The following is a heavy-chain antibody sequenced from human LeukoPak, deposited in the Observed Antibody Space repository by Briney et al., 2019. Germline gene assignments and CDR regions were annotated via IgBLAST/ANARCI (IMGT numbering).Heavy chain of an antibody. CDR3: ARGCSSTSCPPDY. CDR1: GFTFDDYA. V-gene: IGHV3-64*01. J-gene: IGHJ4*02. D-gene: IGHD2-2*01. CDR2: ISSNGGSK. Sequence: PGGSLRLSCAASGFTFDDYAMHWVRQAPGKGLEYVSAISSNGGSKYYANSVKGRFTISRDNSKNTLYLQMGSLRAEDMAVYYCARGCSSTSCPPDYWGQGTLVTVSS.